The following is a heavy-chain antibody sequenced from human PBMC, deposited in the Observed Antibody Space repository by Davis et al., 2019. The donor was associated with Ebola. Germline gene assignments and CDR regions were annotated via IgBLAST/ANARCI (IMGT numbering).Heavy chain of an antibody. CDR2: IYYSGST. Sequence: LRLSCTVSGGSISSGGYYWSWIRQHPGKGLEWIGYIYYSGSTYYNPSLKSRVTISVDTSKNQFSLKLTSVTAADTAVYYCARGFLEWTFAGFDYWGQGTLVTVSS. D-gene: IGHD3-3*01. V-gene: IGHV4-31*03. J-gene: IGHJ4*02. CDR3: ARGFLEWTFAGFDY. CDR1: GGSISSGGYY.